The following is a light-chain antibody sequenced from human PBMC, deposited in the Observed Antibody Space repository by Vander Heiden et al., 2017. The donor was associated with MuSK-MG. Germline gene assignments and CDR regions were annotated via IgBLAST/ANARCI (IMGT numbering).Light chain of an antibody. CDR2: GAS. Sequence: MTQSPATLSVSPGERATLSCGASQSVSSNLAWYQQKPGQAPRLLIYGASTRATGIPARFSGSGSGTGFTLTISSLQSEDFAVFYCQQYNTWPWTFGQGTKVEIK. J-gene: IGKJ1*01. CDR3: QQYNTWPWT. CDR1: QSVSSN. V-gene: IGKV3-15*01.